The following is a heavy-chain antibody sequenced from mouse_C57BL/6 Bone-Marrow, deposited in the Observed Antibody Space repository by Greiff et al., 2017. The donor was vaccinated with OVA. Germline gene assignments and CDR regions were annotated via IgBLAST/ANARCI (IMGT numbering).Heavy chain of an antibody. CDR1: GFNIKDDY. D-gene: IGHD1-1*01. Sequence: EVQRVESGAELVRPGASVKLSCTASGFNIKDDYMHWVKQRPEQGLEWIGWIDPENGDTEYASKFQGKATITADTSSNTAYLQLSSLTSEDTAVYYCTTATTVVDYFDYWGQGTTLTVSS. J-gene: IGHJ2*01. CDR3: TTATTVVDYFDY. CDR2: IDPENGDT. V-gene: IGHV14-4*01.